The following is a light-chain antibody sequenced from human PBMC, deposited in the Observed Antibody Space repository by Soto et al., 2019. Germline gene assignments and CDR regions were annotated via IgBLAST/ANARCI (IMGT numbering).Light chain of an antibody. CDR2: DVS. CDR3: CSYAGSYTVL. Sequence: QSALTQPRSVSGSPGQSVTISCTGTSSDVGGYNYVSWYQQHPGKAPKLMIYDVSKRPSGVPDRFSGCKSGSTASLTISGLQAEDEADYYCCSYAGSYTVLFGGGTKLTVL. J-gene: IGLJ2*01. CDR1: SSDVGGYNY. V-gene: IGLV2-11*01.